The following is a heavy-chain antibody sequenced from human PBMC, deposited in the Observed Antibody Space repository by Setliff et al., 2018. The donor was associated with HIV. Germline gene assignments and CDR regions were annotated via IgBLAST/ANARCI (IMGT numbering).Heavy chain of an antibody. V-gene: IGHV4-39*01. CDR3: ARRNTMVRGIIIDPYDAFDM. J-gene: IGHJ3*02. Sequence: SETLSLTCTVSGVSMSSSSYYWGWIRQPPGKGLEYIGSLSYDGSTYYNPSLKSRVTISVDTSKNQFSLNLSSVTATDTAVYYCARRNTMVRGIIIDPYDAFDMWGQGTVVTVSS. D-gene: IGHD3-10*01. CDR1: GVSMSSSSYY. CDR2: LSYDGST.